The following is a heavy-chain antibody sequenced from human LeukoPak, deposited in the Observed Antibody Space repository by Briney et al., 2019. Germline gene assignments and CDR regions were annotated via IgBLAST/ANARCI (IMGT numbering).Heavy chain of an antibody. CDR3: ARDGYDSSGYLFVY. Sequence: PGGSLRLSCAASGFTFSSYWMHWVRQAPGKGLVWVSRINSDGSSTSYADSVKGRFTISRDNAKNTLYLQMNSLRAEDTAVYYGARDGYDSSGYLFVYWGQGTLATVPS. V-gene: IGHV3-74*01. D-gene: IGHD3-22*01. CDR1: GFTFSSYW. J-gene: IGHJ4*02. CDR2: INSDGSST.